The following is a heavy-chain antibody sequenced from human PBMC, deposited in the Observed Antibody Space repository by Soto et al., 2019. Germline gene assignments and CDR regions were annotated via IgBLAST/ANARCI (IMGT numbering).Heavy chain of an antibody. CDR1: GFTFSSYA. Sequence: QVQLVESGGGVVQPGRSLRLSCAASGFTFSSYAMHWVRQAPGKGLEWVAVISYDGSNKYYADSVKGRFTISRDNSKNTLYLQMNSLSAEDTAVYYCARDGSSSWLYYYYGMDVWGQGTTVTVSS. D-gene: IGHD6-13*01. CDR2: ISYDGSNK. V-gene: IGHV3-30-3*01. J-gene: IGHJ6*02. CDR3: ARDGSSSWLYYYYGMDV.